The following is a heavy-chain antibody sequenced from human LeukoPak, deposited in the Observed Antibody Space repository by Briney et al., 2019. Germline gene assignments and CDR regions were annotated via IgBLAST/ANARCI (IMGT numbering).Heavy chain of an antibody. Sequence: ASVKVSCKLSEYTFSDFYLNWVRQAPGQGLEWMAWINPFSDARSYAQKFQGRVTMTWDMSTTTVFMELSRLRSDDTAVYYCATSTITHTRDPRGQGTLVTVSS. CDR3: ATSTITHTRDP. V-gene: IGHV1-2*02. J-gene: IGHJ5*02. CDR2: INPFSDAR. CDR1: EYTFSDFY. D-gene: IGHD1-1*01.